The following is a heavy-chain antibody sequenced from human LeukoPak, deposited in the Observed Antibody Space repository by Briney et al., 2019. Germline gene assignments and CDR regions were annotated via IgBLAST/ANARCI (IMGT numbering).Heavy chain of an antibody. V-gene: IGHV4-4*07. CDR3: AREVRCSTTRCYSLFDY. J-gene: IGHJ4*02. CDR2: IYTSGST. D-gene: IGHD2-2*02. Sequence: PSETLSLTCTVSGGSISSYYWNWIRQPAGKGLEWIGRIYTSGSTNHNPSLKSRVTMSVDMSKNQFSLRLSFVTAADTAVYYCAREVRCSTTRCYSLFDYWGQGTLVTVSS. CDR1: GGSISSYY.